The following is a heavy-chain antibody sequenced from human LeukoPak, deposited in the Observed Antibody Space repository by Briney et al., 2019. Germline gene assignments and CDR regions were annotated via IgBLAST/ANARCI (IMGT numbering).Heavy chain of an antibody. D-gene: IGHD6-19*01. J-gene: IGHJ4*02. Sequence: SETLSLTCAVFGGSFSGYYWSWIRQPPGKGLEWIGEINHSGSTNYNPSLKSRVTISVDTSKNQFSLKLSSVTAADTAVYYCARGPREWLVRRFDSWGQGILVTVSS. V-gene: IGHV4-34*01. CDR2: INHSGST. CDR3: ARGPREWLVRRFDS. CDR1: GGSFSGYY.